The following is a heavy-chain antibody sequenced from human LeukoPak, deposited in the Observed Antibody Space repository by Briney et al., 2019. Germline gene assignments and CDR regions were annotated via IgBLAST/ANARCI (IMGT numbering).Heavy chain of an antibody. CDR3: ARVRDGYNALYYFDY. J-gene: IGHJ4*02. CDR1: GYTFTGYY. Sequence: ASVKVSCKASGYTFTGYYMHWVRQAPGQGLEWMGWINPNSGGTNYAQKFQGRVTMTRDTSISTAYMEPSRLRSDDTAVYYCARVRDGYNALYYFDYWGQGTLVTVSS. D-gene: IGHD5-12*01. V-gene: IGHV1-2*02. CDR2: INPNSGGT.